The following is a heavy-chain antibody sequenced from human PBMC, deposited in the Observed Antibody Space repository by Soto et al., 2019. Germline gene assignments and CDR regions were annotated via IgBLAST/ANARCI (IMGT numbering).Heavy chain of an antibody. V-gene: IGHV4-59*01. CDR3: ASYFYMSSPGYFDS. J-gene: IGHJ4*02. CDR2: ISNSGSA. CDR1: GVSISSYY. D-gene: IGHD6-19*01. Sequence: PSETLSLTCTVSGVSISSYYWSWILQPPGKGLEWIGFISNSGSASYDPSLRSRVTISLDTSKNQFSLNLRSVTAADTALYFCASYFYMSSPGYFDSWGQGTLVTVSS.